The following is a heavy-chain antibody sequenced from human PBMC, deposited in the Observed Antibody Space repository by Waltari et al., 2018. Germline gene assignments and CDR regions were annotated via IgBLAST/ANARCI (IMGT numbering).Heavy chain of an antibody. V-gene: IGHV4-61*09. CDR1: GGSISSGIYY. CDR3: ARNYALNWFDS. Sequence: QVQLQESGPGSVKPSQTLSLTCTVSGGSISSGIYYWSWIRQPAGKGLEWIGYVYSSGTTNYNPSLKSRVARSVDTSKNQFSLKVNSVTAADTAVYYCARNYALNWFDSWGRGTLVTVSS. J-gene: IGHJ5*01. CDR2: VYSSGTT. D-gene: IGHD2-2*01.